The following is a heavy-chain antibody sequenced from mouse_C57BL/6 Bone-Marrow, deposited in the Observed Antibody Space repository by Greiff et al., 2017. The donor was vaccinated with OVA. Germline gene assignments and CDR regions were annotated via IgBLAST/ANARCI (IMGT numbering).Heavy chain of an antibody. CDR2: IWTGGGT. Sequence: VMLVESGPGLVAPSQSLSITCTVSGFSLTSYAISWVRQPPGKGLEWLGVIWTGGGTNYNSALKSRLSISKENSKSQVFLKMNSLQTDDTARYYCARNREWLLHYFDYWGQGTTLTVSS. D-gene: IGHD2-3*01. V-gene: IGHV2-9-1*01. CDR1: GFSLTSYA. J-gene: IGHJ2*01. CDR3: ARNREWLLHYFDY.